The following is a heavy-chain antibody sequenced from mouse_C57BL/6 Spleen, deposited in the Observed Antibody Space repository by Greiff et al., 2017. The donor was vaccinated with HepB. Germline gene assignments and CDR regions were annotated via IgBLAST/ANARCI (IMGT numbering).Heavy chain of an antibody. J-gene: IGHJ2*01. CDR3: ARLGDYLDC. CDR1: GFTFSDYG. Sequence: EVQRVESGGGLVQPGGSLKLSCAASGFTFSDYGMAWVRQAPRKGPEWVAFISNLAYSIYYADTVTGRFTISRENAKNTLYLEMSSLRSEDTAMYYCARLGDYLDCWGKGTTLTVSS. V-gene: IGHV5-15*01. CDR2: ISNLAYSI.